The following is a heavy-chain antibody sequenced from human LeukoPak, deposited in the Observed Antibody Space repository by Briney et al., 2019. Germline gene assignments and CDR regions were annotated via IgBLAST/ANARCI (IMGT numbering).Heavy chain of an antibody. J-gene: IGHJ6*02. CDR3: AKDMEVADLYYYYGMDV. Sequence: GGSLRLSCAASGFTFSSYAMHWVRQAPGKGLEWVSGISWNSGSIGYADSVKGRFTISRDNAKNSLYLQMNSLRAEDTALYYCAKDMEVADLYYYYGMDVWGQGTTVTVSS. V-gene: IGHV3-9*01. CDR1: GFTFSSYA. CDR2: ISWNSGSI. D-gene: IGHD6-19*01.